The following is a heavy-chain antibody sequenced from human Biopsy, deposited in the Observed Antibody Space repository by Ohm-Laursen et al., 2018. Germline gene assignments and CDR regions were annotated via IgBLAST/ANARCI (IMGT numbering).Heavy chain of an antibody. CDR2: IKHRGST. Sequence: GTLSLTCAVYGGALRGYYLSVVRQTPGEGVGWIGEIKHRGSTHYKPSPDSRVAISANTSKNQFSLNLYSVTAADTAVYFCARGLPRIAPMVRGRRTWFDPWGQGTLVTVSS. CDR3: ARGLPRIAPMVRGRRTWFDP. D-gene: IGHD3-10*01. CDR1: GGALRGYY. V-gene: IGHV4-34*01. J-gene: IGHJ5*02.